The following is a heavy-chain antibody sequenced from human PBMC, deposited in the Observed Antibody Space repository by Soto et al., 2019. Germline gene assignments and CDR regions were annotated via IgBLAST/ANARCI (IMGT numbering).Heavy chain of an antibody. D-gene: IGHD3-22*01. CDR3: ARSFTTIVTLLTFDY. CDR2: ISYDGYNK. CDR1: GFTFSSYA. V-gene: IGHV3-30-3*01. J-gene: IGHJ4*02. Sequence: QVQLVESGGGVVQPGRSLRLSCAASGFTFSSYAMHWVRQAPGKGLEWVAVISYDGYNKYYADSVKGRFTISRDNSKNTLHLQMNSLGPEDTAVYWCARSFTTIVTLLTFDYWGQGTLVTVSS.